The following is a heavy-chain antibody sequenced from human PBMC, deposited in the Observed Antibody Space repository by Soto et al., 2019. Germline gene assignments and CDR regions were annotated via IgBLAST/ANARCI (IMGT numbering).Heavy chain of an antibody. Sequence: PGGSLRLSCAASGFMFSIYAMSWVRQAPGKGLGWVSSISASGGTANLADSVEGRCTISRDNSKSTLYLQMNSLRAEDTAVYYCAKLTYPSDSTGYYYERVSGWIDSWGQGTLVTVSS. D-gene: IGHD3-22*01. J-gene: IGHJ5*01. CDR2: ISASGGTA. CDR1: GFMFSIYA. CDR3: AKLTYPSDSTGYYYERVSGWIDS. V-gene: IGHV3-23*01.